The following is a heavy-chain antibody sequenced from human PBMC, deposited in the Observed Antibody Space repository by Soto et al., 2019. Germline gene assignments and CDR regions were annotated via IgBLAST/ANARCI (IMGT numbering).Heavy chain of an antibody. Sequence: EVQLVESGGGLVQPGGSLRLSCAASGFTFSSYSMNWVRQAPGKGLEWVSYISSSSSTIYYSDSVKGRFTISRDNAKNPLYLQMNSLRDEDTSVYYCASEGGTLNWSDPWGQGNLVTVSS. J-gene: IGHJ5*02. D-gene: IGHD1-26*01. CDR1: GFTFSSYS. CDR3: ASEGGTLNWSDP. CDR2: ISSSSSTI. V-gene: IGHV3-48*02.